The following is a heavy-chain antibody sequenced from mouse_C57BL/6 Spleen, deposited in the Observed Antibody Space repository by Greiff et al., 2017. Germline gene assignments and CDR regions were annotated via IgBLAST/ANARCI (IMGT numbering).Heavy chain of an antibody. CDR1: GYTFTSYW. J-gene: IGHJ4*01. Sequence: QVQLQQPGAELVRPGTSVKLSCKASGYTFTSYWIHWVKQRPGPGLEWIGVIDPSDSYTNYNQKFKGKATLTVDTSSTTTYMPLSSLTSEDSAVYYCSRTYGYDEGSAMDYWGQGTSVTVSS. V-gene: IGHV1-59*01. D-gene: IGHD2-2*01. CDR3: SRTYGYDEGSAMDY. CDR2: IDPSDSYT.